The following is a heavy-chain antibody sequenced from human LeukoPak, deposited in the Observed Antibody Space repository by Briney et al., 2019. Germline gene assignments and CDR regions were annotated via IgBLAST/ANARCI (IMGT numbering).Heavy chain of an antibody. CDR2: ISAYNGNT. D-gene: IGHD2-21*02. CDR1: GYIFTSYG. V-gene: IGHV1-18*04. CDR3: ARDWGPTTYCGGDCYSDY. Sequence: ASVKVSCKASGYIFTSYGISWVRQAPGQGLEWMGWISAYNGNTNYAQKLQGRVTMTTDTSTSTAYMELRSLRSDDTAVYYCARDWGPTTYCGGDCYSDYWGQGTLVTVSS. J-gene: IGHJ4*02.